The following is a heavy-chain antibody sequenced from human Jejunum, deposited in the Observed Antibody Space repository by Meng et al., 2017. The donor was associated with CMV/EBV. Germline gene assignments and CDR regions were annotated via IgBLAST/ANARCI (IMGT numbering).Heavy chain of an antibody. J-gene: IGHJ4*02. Sequence: AASGLTFRNYAMSWVRQAPGKGLEWVAVVYRGNLGINYVNSVRGRFTISKDYSKNTLDLQMNSLRAEDTAVYYCVKDDPTGWGDYWGQGTLVTVSS. CDR1: GLTFRNYA. V-gene: IGHV3-23*03. CDR3: VKDDPTGWGDY. D-gene: IGHD3-16*01. CDR2: VYRGNLGI.